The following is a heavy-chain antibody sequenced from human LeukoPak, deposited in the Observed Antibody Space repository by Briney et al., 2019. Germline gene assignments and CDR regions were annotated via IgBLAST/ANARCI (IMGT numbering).Heavy chain of an antibody. CDR3: ARGGRDCSSTSCYGGYYYYYMDV. CDR1: GGSISSYY. D-gene: IGHD2-2*01. Sequence: SETLSLTCTVSGGSISSYYWSWIRQPPGKGLEWIGYIYYSGSTNYNPSLKSRVTISVDTSKNQFSLKLSSVTAADTAVYYCARGGRDCSSTSCYGGYYYYYMDVCGKGTTVTVSS. CDR2: IYYSGST. V-gene: IGHV4-59*01. J-gene: IGHJ6*03.